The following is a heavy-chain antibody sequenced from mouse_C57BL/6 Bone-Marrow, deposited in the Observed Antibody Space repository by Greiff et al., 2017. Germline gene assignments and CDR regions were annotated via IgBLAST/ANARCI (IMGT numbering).Heavy chain of an antibody. V-gene: IGHV1-82*01. Sequence: VKLMESGPELVKPGASVKISCKASGYAFSSSWMNWVKQRPGKGLEWIGRIYPGDGDTNYNGKFKGKATLTADKSSSTAYMQLSSLTSEDSAVYFCAREYYEVDYWGQGTSVTVSS. J-gene: IGHJ4*01. CDR1: GYAFSSSW. CDR3: AREYYEVDY. D-gene: IGHD1-1*01. CDR2: IYPGDGDT.